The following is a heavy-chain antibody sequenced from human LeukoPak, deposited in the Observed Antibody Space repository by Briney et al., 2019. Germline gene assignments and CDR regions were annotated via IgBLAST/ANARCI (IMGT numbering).Heavy chain of an antibody. CDR3: ATGTAMVSFDY. V-gene: IGHV1-2*04. Sequence: ASVKVSCKASGYAFTGYYMHWVRQAPGQGLEWMGWINPNSGGTNYGQKFQGWVTMTRDTSISTAYMELNRLRSDDTAVYYCATGTAMVSFDYWGQGTLVTVSS. CDR2: INPNSGGT. D-gene: IGHD5-18*01. J-gene: IGHJ4*02. CDR1: GYAFTGYY.